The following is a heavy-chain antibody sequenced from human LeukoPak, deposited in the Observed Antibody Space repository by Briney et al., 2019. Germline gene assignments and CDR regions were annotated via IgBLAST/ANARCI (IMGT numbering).Heavy chain of an antibody. CDR3: ARHYCGGDCYSRWYFDL. Sequence: SETLSLTCTVSGGSISNYYWSWIRQPAGKGLEWIGRVYSSGSTNYNPSLKSGVTMSVDTSKNQFSLKLSSVTAADTAVYYCARHYCGGDCYSRWYFDLWGRGTLVTVSS. J-gene: IGHJ2*01. CDR1: GGSISNYY. CDR2: VYSSGST. D-gene: IGHD2-21*02. V-gene: IGHV4-4*07.